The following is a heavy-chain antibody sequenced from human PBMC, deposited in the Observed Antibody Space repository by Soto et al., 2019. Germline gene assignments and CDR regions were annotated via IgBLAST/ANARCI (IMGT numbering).Heavy chain of an antibody. CDR3: ARTTSVYDY. CDR1: VDRVSSTRAA. D-gene: IGHD1-1*01. Sequence: TQALSLTCALSVDRVSSTRAAWNLISQSPSRVLEWLGRTYYRSKWYNEYAVSVKSRITITPDTSKNQFSLQLNSVTSEDTAVYSCARTTSVYDYWGKGTLVTV. J-gene: IGHJ4*02. CDR2: TYYRSKWYN. V-gene: IGHV6-1*01.